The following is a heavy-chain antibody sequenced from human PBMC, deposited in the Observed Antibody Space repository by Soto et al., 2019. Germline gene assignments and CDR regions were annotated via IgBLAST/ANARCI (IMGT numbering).Heavy chain of an antibody. D-gene: IGHD3-3*01. J-gene: IGHJ6*02. Sequence: WTWIRQTPGKGLEWIGEIDYRGSTYYNPSLESRITMAVDTSKNQFSLKLSSLTAADTAVYFCVRGQPHRITIFEVVIRSYDYGMDVWGQGTTVTVSS. CDR2: IDYRGST. V-gene: IGHV4-34*01. CDR3: VRGQPHRITIFEVVIRSYDYGMDV.